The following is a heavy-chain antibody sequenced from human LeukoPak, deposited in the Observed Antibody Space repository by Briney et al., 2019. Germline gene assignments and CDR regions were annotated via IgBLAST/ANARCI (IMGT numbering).Heavy chain of an antibody. D-gene: IGHD6-19*01. J-gene: IGHJ4*02. Sequence: ASVKVSCKASGYTFTSNYIHWVRQAPGQGLEWMGLVNPSGGSTTYAQMFQGRVTMTRDTFTSTVYLELSSLRSEDTAVYYCAKGGVAGTFDYWGQGTQVTVSS. V-gene: IGHV1-46*01. CDR2: VNPSGGST. CDR1: GYTFTSNY. CDR3: AKGGVAGTFDY.